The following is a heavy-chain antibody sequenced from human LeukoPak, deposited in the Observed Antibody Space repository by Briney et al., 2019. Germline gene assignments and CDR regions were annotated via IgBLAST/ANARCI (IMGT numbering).Heavy chain of an antibody. J-gene: IGHJ4*02. V-gene: IGHV3-13*01. Sequence: PGGSLRLSCAASGFTFSSYDMHWVRQATGKGLEWVSAIGTAGDTYYPGSVKGRFTISRENAKNSLYLQMNSLRAEDTAVYYCARVPDTAIEYYFDYWGQGTLVTVSS. CDR3: ARVPDTAIEYYFDY. CDR1: GFTFSSYD. CDR2: IGTAGDT. D-gene: IGHD5-18*01.